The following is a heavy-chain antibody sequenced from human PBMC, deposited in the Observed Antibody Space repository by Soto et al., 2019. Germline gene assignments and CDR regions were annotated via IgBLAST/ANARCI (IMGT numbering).Heavy chain of an antibody. CDR3: ASDRFRGTYYLRGVTYFFEE. V-gene: IGHV3-23*01. CDR2: INYSSRDT. J-gene: IGHJ4*02. Sequence: GGSLRLSCVASGFTFNTFAMGWVRQDPGKGLEWVSLINYSSRDTYYADSVKGRFTISRDNSKNILYLQMNSLRAEDTALYYCASDRFRGTYYLRGVTYFFEEWGQGAPVTVSS. CDR1: GFTFNTFA. D-gene: IGHD1-26*01.